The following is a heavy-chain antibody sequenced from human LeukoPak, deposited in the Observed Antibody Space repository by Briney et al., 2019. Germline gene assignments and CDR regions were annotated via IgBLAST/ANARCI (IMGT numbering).Heavy chain of an antibody. V-gene: IGHV1-18*04. CDR1: GYNFPKYW. CDR3: ARERDY. Sequence: GESLEISCQGAGYNFPKYWIGWVRPAPGQGPEWMGFISAYNGNTNHAQKLQGRVNLTPDTSTSTAYMQLRSLRSDDRAVYYCARERDYGGQGPLVTLPS. J-gene: IGHJ4*02. CDR2: ISAYNGNT.